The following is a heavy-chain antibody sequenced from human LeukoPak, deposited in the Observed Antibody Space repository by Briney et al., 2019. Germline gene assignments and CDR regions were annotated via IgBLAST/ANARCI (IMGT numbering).Heavy chain of an antibody. CDR2: ISGSGGST. CDR1: GFTFINYA. Sequence: PGGSLRLSCAASGFTFINYAMTWVRQAPGKGLEWVSAISGSGGSTYYADSVKGRFTISRDNSKNTLYLQMNSLRAEDTAVYYCAKDFEDCSSTSCYLAEYFQHWGQGTLVTVSS. V-gene: IGHV3-23*01. CDR3: AKDFEDCSSTSCYLAEYFQH. D-gene: IGHD2-2*01. J-gene: IGHJ1*01.